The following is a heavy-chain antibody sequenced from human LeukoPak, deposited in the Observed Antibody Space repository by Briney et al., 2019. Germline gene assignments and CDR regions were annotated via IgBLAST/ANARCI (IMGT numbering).Heavy chain of an antibody. V-gene: IGHV1-46*01. J-gene: IGHJ4*02. CDR2: INPSGGST. Sequence: ASVKVSCKASGYTFTSHYMHWVRQAPGQGLEWMGIINPSGGSTSYAQKFQGRVTMTRDTSTSTVYMELSSLRSEDTAVYYCARDSEISKVASYYFDYWGQGTLVTVSS. D-gene: IGHD5-12*01. CDR3: ARDSEISKVASYYFDY. CDR1: GYTFTSHY.